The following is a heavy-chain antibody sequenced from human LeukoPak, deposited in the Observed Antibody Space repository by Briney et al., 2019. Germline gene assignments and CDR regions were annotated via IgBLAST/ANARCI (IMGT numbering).Heavy chain of an antibody. V-gene: IGHV1-8*01. D-gene: IGHD2-2*01. CDR3: ARDLLRVPANYYYYYMDV. J-gene: IGHJ6*03. CDR2: MNPNSGNK. CDR1: RYTLTRYD. Sequence: GASVQVSCXASRYTLTRYDINRVRQATGQGLEWMGWMNPNSGNKGYAQKFQGRVTMTRNTSISTAYMELSSLRSKDTAVYYCARDLLRVPANYYYYYMDVWGKGTTVTVSS.